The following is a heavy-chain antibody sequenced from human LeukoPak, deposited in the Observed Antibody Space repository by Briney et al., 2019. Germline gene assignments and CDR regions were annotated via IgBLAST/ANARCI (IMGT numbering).Heavy chain of an antibody. CDR2: VYYTGST. V-gene: IGHV4-39*07. CDR3: ARVGSGGAWFDF. D-gene: IGHD6-19*01. J-gene: IGHJ4*02. Sequence: SETLSLTCTVSGGSISSSSYYWGWIRQPPGKGLEWVGSVYYTGSTYHNPSLKSRVTMSIDTSKNQLSLTLTSVTAADTAVYYCARVGSGGAWFDFWGQGTLVSVSS. CDR1: GGSISSSSYY.